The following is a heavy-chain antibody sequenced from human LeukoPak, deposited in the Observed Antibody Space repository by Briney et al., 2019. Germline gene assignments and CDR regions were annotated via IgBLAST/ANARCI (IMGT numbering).Heavy chain of an antibody. J-gene: IGHJ4*02. Sequence: ASVKVSCKASGYTFTGYYMHWVRQAPGQGLEWMGWINPNSGGTNYAQKFQGRVTMTRDTSISTAYMEPSRLRSDDTAVYYCAVIWSGYPGFDYWGQGTLVTVSS. V-gene: IGHV1-2*02. CDR3: AVIWSGYPGFDY. CDR1: GYTFTGYY. CDR2: INPNSGGT. D-gene: IGHD3-3*01.